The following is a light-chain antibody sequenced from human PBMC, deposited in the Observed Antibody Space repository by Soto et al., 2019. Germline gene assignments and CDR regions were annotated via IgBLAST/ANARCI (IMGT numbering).Light chain of an antibody. CDR3: QQYDVSPIT. J-gene: IGKJ5*01. CDR2: DAS. Sequence: EIVLTQSPDTLSLSPGERATLSCRASQSVRSERLAWYQHKRGQDPRLVIFDASSRATGIPERFSGSGSGTDFTLTITRLEPEDFAVYFCQQYDVSPITFGLGTRLEIK. CDR1: QSVRSER. V-gene: IGKV3-20*01.